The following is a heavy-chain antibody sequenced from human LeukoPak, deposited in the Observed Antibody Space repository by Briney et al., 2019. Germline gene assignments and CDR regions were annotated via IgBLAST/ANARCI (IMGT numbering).Heavy chain of an antibody. CDR2: INHSGST. D-gene: IGHD1-26*01. Sequence: PSETLSLTCAVYGGSFSGYYWSWLRQPPGKGLEWIGEINHSGSTSYNPSLKSRVTISVDTSKNQFSLKLSSMTAADTAVYYCARDGSYYRDWFDPWGQGTLVTVSS. V-gene: IGHV4-34*01. J-gene: IGHJ5*02. CDR1: GGSFSGYY. CDR3: ARDGSYYRDWFDP.